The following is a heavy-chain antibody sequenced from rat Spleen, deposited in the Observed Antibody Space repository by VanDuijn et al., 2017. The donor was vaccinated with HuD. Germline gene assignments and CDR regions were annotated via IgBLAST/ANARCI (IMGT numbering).Heavy chain of an antibody. CDR2: ISYDGGST. CDR3: ARHGGRRAPNGYFDH. D-gene: IGHD3-4*01. V-gene: IGHV5-20*01. J-gene: IGHJ2*01. Sequence: EVQLVESGGGLVQPGRSMKLSCAASGFTFSDYGMAWVLQAPTKGLEWVASISYDGGSTYYRDSVKGRFTISRDNVKSTLYLQVDSLGSEDTATYYCARHGGRRAPNGYFDHWGQGVMVTVSS. CDR1: GFTFSDYG.